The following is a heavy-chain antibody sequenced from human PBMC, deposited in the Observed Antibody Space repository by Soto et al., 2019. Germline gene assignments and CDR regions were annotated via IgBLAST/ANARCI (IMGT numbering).Heavy chain of an antibody. V-gene: IGHV4-59*01. CDR2: IYYSGST. CDR1: GGSISSYY. Sequence: PSETLSLTCTVSGGSISSYYWSWIRQPPGKGLEWIGYIYYSGSTNYNPSLKSRVTISVDTSKNQFSLKLSSVTAAGTAVHYCAREERKGYYYYYGMDVWGQGTTVTVSS. J-gene: IGHJ6*02. CDR3: AREERKGYYYYYGMDV.